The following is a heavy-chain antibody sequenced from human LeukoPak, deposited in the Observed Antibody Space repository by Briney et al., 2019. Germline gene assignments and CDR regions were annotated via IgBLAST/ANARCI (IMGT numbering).Heavy chain of an antibody. CDR2: ISGSGDST. J-gene: IGHJ4*02. D-gene: IGHD4-23*01. Sequence: QTGGSLRLSCAASGLTFSSQVMSWVRQTPGKGLEWISTISGSGDSTYYADSVKGRFTISRDNSKNTLYLQMNSLRAEDTAVYYCAKDGGPIVVTYGYWGQGTLVTVSS. CDR3: AKDGGPIVVTYGY. CDR1: GLTFSSQV. V-gene: IGHV3-23*01.